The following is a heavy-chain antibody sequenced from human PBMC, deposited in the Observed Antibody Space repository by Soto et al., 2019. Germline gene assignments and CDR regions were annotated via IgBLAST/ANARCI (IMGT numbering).Heavy chain of an antibody. Sequence: EVQLVESGGGLVQPGGSLRLSCVGSGFTLSSYWMSWARQAPGKGLEWLANIKQDGSEQHYVDSVKGRFSISRDNAQNSLLLHMSSLRDVDTAVYYCARGSSLNYWGQGTLVTVSS. CDR1: GFTLSSYW. CDR3: ARGSSLNY. D-gene: IGHD6-13*01. CDR2: IKQDGSEQ. J-gene: IGHJ4*02. V-gene: IGHV3-7*01.